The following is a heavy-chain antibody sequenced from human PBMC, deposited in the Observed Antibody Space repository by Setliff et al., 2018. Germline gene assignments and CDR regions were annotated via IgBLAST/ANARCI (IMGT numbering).Heavy chain of an antibody. CDR2: VWYDGSNK. V-gene: IGHV3-33*06. CDR1: GFTFSSFG. Sequence: SLRLSCVASGFTFSSFGMHWVRQAPGKGLEWVAAVWYDGSNKDSADSVKDRFTISRDNSKNTLYLQMNSLSAEDTAVYYCAKDRVPDGKWDFDSSGPGILVTVSS. CDR3: AKDRVPDGKWDFDS. D-gene: IGHD2-8*01. J-gene: IGHJ4*02.